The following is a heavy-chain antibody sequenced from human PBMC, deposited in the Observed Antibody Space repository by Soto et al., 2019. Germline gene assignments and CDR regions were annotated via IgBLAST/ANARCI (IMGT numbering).Heavy chain of an antibody. CDR3: ARTPDCTNGVCSAGFDY. CDR2: ISSSSSYT. Sequence: QVQLVESGGGLVKPGGSLRLSCAASGFTFSDYYMSWIRQAPGKGLEWVSYISSSSSYTNYADSGKGRFTISRDNAKNSMYLQMNSLRAEDTAGFYCARTPDCTNGVCSAGFDYWGQGTLVTVSS. V-gene: IGHV3-11*06. CDR1: GFTFSDYY. D-gene: IGHD2-8*01. J-gene: IGHJ4*02.